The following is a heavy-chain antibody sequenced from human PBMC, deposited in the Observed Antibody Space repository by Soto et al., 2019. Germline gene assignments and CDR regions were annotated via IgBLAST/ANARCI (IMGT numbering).Heavy chain of an antibody. CDR3: ARWRTQSRGDLDT. Sequence: SETLSLTCTVSGGSINNGDYYWSWIRQFPGKGLEWFGYIYYTGSTFYSPSLKSRVTISIDTSKNEFSLKLRSVTAADTAVYYCARWRTQSRGDLDTWGQGTLVTVSS. J-gene: IGHJ5*02. CDR2: IYYTGST. CDR1: GGSINNGDYY. D-gene: IGHD2-21*02. V-gene: IGHV4-31*03.